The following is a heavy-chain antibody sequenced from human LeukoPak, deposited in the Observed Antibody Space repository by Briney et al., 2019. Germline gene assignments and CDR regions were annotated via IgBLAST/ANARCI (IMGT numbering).Heavy chain of an antibody. CDR2: IKNDGSTT. D-gene: IGHD3-22*01. V-gene: IGHV3-74*01. CDR3: ARTAYYDRDDGNAYYRHFES. Sequence: GGSLRLSCEASGFTFSSHWMHWVRQAPGKGLVWVSRIKNDGSTTTYADSVKGRFTISRDNAKNTLYLQMNSLRVEDTAVYYCARTAYYDRDDGNAYYRHFESRGQGTLVTVSS. CDR1: GFTFSSHW. J-gene: IGHJ4*02.